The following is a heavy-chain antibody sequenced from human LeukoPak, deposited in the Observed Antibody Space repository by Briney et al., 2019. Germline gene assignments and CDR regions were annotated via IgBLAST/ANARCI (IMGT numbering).Heavy chain of an antibody. CDR3: TRLGIAPRDFDY. CDR1: GFTFSSYG. J-gene: IGHJ4*02. Sequence: GGTLRLSCAASGFTFSSYGMSWVRQAPGKGLEWVGRSRDKGNRYTTAYAASVRGRFTISRDDSKNSLYLQMNSLKIEDTAVYYCTRLGIAPRDFDYWGQGTLVTVSS. CDR2: SRDKGNRYTT. V-gene: IGHV3-72*01. D-gene: IGHD6-6*01.